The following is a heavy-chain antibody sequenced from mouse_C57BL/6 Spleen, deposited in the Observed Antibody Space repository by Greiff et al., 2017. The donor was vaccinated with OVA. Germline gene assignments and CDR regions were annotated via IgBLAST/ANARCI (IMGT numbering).Heavy chain of an antibody. CDR2: IYPGSGST. V-gene: IGHV1-55*01. D-gene: IGHD1-1*01. J-gene: IGHJ4*01. CDR3: ARDYGSSYGSAMDY. Sequence: QVQLQQPGAELVKPGASVKMSCKASGYTFTSYWITWVKQRPGQGLEWIGDIYPGSGSTNYNEKFKSKATLTVDTSSSTAYMQLSSLTSEDSAVYYGARDYGSSYGSAMDYWGQGTSVTVSS. CDR1: GYTFTSYW.